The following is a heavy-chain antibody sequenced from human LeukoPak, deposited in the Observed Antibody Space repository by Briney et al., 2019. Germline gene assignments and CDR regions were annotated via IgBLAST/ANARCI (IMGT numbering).Heavy chain of an antibody. CDR2: TYYRSKWYN. V-gene: IGHV6-1*01. CDR1: GDSVSSNSAA. Sequence: SQTLSLTCAISGDSVSSNSAAWNWIRQSPSRGLEWLGRTYYRSKWYNDYAVSVKSRITINPDTSKNQFSLQLNSVTPEDTAVYYCARGKGARYSSSWVCDYWGQGTLVTVSS. J-gene: IGHJ4*02. CDR3: ARGKGARYSSSWVCDY. D-gene: IGHD6-13*01.